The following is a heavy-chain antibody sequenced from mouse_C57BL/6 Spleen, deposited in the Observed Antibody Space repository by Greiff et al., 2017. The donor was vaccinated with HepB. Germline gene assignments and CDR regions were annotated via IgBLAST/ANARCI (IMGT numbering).Heavy chain of an antibody. V-gene: IGHV2-2*01. J-gene: IGHJ1*03. CDR3: ARRGITTVVAPYWYFDV. CDR2: IWSGGST. Sequence: VKLMESGPGLVQPSQSLSITCTVSGFSLTSYGVHWVRQSPGKGLEWLGVIWSGGSTDYNAAFISRLSISKDNSKSQVFFKMNSLQADDTAIYYCARRGITTVVAPYWYFDVWGTGTTVTVSS. D-gene: IGHD1-1*01. CDR1: GFSLTSYG.